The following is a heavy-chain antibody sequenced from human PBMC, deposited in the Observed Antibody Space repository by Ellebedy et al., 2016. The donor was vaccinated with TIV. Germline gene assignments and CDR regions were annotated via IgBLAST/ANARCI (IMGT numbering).Heavy chain of an antibody. J-gene: IGHJ6*02. CDR2: ISSSSSTI. D-gene: IGHD3-22*01. CDR1: GFTFSSYS. Sequence: GESLKISCAASGFTFSSYSMNWVRQAPGKGLEWVSYISSSSSTIYYADSVKGRFTISRDNAKNSLYLQMNSLRAEDTAVYYCARGGEIVARGYYYYYYGMDVWGQGTTVTVSS. V-gene: IGHV3-48*01. CDR3: ARGGEIVARGYYYYYYGMDV.